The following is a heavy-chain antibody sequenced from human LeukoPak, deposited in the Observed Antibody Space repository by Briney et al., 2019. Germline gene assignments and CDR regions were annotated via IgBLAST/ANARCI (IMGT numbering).Heavy chain of an antibody. CDR1: GASIRTYF. CDR3: AREVPLYSETAFDI. Sequence: SETLSLTCTVSGASIRTYFWSWIRQSPGRGLEWIGNIYASGTTNYNPSLESRVTISLDTSKNQVSLRLTSVSAADTALYYCAREVPLYSETAFDIWGQGTLVTVSS. V-gene: IGHV4-4*08. CDR2: IYASGTT. J-gene: IGHJ3*02. D-gene: IGHD2-21*01.